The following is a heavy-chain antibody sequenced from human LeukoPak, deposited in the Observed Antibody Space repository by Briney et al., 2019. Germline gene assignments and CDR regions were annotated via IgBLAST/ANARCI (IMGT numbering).Heavy chain of an antibody. CDR3: AKGGVYSGSYWGPDY. J-gene: IGHJ4*02. CDR2: ISGSGGGT. D-gene: IGHD1-26*01. Sequence: GGSLRLSCAASGFTFSSYAMSWVRQAPGEGLEWVSAISGSGGGTYYADSVKGRFTISRDNSKNTLYLQMNSLRAEDTAVYYCAKGGVYSGSYWGPDYWGQGTLVTVSS. CDR1: GFTFSSYA. V-gene: IGHV3-23*01.